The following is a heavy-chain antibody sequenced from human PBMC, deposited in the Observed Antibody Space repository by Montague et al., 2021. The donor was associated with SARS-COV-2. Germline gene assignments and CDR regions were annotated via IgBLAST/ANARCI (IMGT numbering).Heavy chain of an antibody. V-gene: IGHV4-34*01. CDR3: ARGLTDVTVILVFVGASLYFDS. D-gene: IGHD3-22*01. CDR1: GGSFSGHS. CDR2: INHSGGT. J-gene: IGHJ4*02. Sequence: SETLSLTCAVYGGSFSGHSWTWIRQPPGKGLEWIGEINHSGGTNYNPSLKSRVTISVDTSKNQFSLKLSSLIAAGTAVYYCARGLTDVTVILVFVGASLYFDSWGQGALVTVSS.